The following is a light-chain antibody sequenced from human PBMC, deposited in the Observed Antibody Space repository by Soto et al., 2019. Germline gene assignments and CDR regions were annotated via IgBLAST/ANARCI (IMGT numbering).Light chain of an antibody. J-gene: IGKJ4*01. V-gene: IGKV1-33*01. CDR1: QDISNY. CDR2: DAS. CDR3: QQYANLPLT. Sequence: IQMTQSPSSLSASVGDRVTITCQASQDISNYLNWYQQKPGKAPKLLIYDASKLETGVPSRFSGSGSGTDFTSTISSLQPEDIATYYCQQYANLPLTFGGGTKVEIK.